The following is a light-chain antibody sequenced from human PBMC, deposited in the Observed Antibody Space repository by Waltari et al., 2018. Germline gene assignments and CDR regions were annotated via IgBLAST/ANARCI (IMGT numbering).Light chain of an antibody. V-gene: IGKV1-5*03. CDR3: QQYEAFPVT. CDR1: QSVNRW. CDR2: KAS. J-gene: IGKJ1*01. Sequence: DIQMTQSPSTLSASVGDRVTITCRASQSVNRWLAWYQQKPGKAPKLLISKASALQNGVGPRFSGGGSGTEFTLTISNLQPVDSSTYYCQQYEAFPVTFGQGTKVEIK.